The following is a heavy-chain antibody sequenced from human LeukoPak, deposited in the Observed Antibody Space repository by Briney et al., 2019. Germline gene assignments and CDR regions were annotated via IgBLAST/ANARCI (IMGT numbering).Heavy chain of an antibody. Sequence: PGGSLRLSCVASGFTFSNYWMSWVRQAPGKRLEWVANIKQDGSEKYSVDSVKGRFTISRDNAKNSLYLQMNSLRAEDTAVYYCARVGSYDILTVTFDPWGQGTLVTVSS. V-gene: IGHV3-7*03. D-gene: IGHD3-9*01. CDR1: GFTFSNYW. J-gene: IGHJ5*02. CDR3: ARVGSYDILTVTFDP. CDR2: IKQDGSEK.